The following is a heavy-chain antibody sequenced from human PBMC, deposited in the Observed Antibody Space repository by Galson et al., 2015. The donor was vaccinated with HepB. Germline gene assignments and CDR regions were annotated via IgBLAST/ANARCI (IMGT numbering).Heavy chain of an antibody. CDR3: ARMLRYCSDDSCSPGVIY. J-gene: IGHJ4*02. V-gene: IGHV4-39*01. CDR1: GGSIRTTTYS. CDR2: IFYSGST. D-gene: IGHD2-15*01. Sequence: ETLSLTCIVSGGSIRTTTYSWGWIRQSPGKGLEWIGNIFYSGSTHYNPSLNSRVTISIDTSKNHFSLRLSTVTAADTAVYYCARMLRYCSDDSCSPGVIYWGQGTLVTVSS.